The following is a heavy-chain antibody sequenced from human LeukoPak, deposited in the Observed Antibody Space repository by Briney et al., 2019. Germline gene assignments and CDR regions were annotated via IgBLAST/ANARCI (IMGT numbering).Heavy chain of an antibody. J-gene: IGHJ4*02. D-gene: IGHD3-22*01. Sequence: GGSLRLSCAASGFTFSSFAMSWVRQAPGKGLEWVSTILRSGATIYYADSVKGRFTISRDNSKNTLDLQLNSLRAEDTAVYYCAKTFHYDSSDYYYFDYWGQGALVTVSS. CDR2: ILRSGATI. V-gene: IGHV3-23*01. CDR1: GFTFSSFA. CDR3: AKTFHYDSSDYYYFDY.